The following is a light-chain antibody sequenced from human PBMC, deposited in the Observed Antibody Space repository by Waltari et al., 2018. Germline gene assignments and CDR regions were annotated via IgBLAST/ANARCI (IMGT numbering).Light chain of an antibody. J-gene: IGKJ5*01. V-gene: IGKV1-33*01. CDR1: QDITNS. CDR3: QQYHSLPT. CDR2: EAS. Sequence: DIQMTQSPSSLSASVGDRVTITCQASQDITNSLVWYQQKPGKAPKLRNFEASSLETGVPSRFRGSGSGTDFTFTISRLQPEDVATYYCQQYHSLPTFGQGTRLEIK.